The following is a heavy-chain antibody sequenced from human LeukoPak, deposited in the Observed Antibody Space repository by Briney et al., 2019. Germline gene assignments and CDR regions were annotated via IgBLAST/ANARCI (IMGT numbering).Heavy chain of an antibody. Sequence: GGSLRLSCAASGFTFSTYAMSWVRQAPGKGLEWVSSISGSGSLTYYAGSVKGRFTMSRDNSKNTLYLQMNSLRVEDTAVYYCAKDRPNYYDSSGHYYRRDGDYWGQGTLVTVSS. CDR2: ISGSGSLT. V-gene: IGHV3-23*01. J-gene: IGHJ4*02. D-gene: IGHD3-22*01. CDR1: GFTFSTYA. CDR3: AKDRPNYYDSSGHYYRRDGDY.